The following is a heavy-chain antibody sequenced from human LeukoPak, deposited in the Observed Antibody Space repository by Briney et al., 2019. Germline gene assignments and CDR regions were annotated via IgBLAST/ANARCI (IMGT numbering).Heavy chain of an antibody. CDR1: GGSISSGGYY. CDR3: ARGDGSWPDDAFDI. J-gene: IGHJ3*02. CDR2: IYHSGST. D-gene: IGHD6-13*01. V-gene: IGHV4-30-2*01. Sequence: SETLSLTCTVSGGSISSGGYYWSWIRQPPGKGLEWIGYIYHSGSTYYNPSLKSRVTISVDRSKNQFSLKLSSVTAADTAVYYCARGDGSWPDDAFDIWGQGTMVTVSS.